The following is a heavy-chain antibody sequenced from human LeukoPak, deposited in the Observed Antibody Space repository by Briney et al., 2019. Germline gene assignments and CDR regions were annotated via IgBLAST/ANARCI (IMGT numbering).Heavy chain of an antibody. CDR1: GFTFSSYS. V-gene: IGHV3-48*01. J-gene: IGHJ4*02. Sequence: GGSLRLSCAASGFTFSSYSMNWVRQAPGKGLEWVSSISSSSSTIYYADSVKGRFTISRDNAKNSLYLQMNSLRAEDTAVYYCARVKWEPLPYYFDYWGQGTLVTVSS. CDR3: ARVKWEPLPYYFDY. CDR2: ISSSSSTI. D-gene: IGHD1-26*01.